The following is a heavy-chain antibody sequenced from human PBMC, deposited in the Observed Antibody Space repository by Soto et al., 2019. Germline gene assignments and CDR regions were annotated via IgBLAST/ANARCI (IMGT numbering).Heavy chain of an antibody. V-gene: IGHV1-69*01. CDR2: IISMFGAA. D-gene: IGHD1-1*01. J-gene: IGHJ6*02. Sequence: QVQLVQSGAEVKKPGSSVKVSCKASGGAFSSYAISWVRQVPGQGLEWMGEIISMFGAAMYAQKFQGRVTITADESASTAYMELSSLRSEDTAIYFCARGGKERFRGSGMDVWSQGTTVTVS. CDR3: ARGGKERFRGSGMDV. CDR1: GGAFSSYA.